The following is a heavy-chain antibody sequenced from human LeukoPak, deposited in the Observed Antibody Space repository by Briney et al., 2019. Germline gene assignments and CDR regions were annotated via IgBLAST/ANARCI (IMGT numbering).Heavy chain of an antibody. CDR2: IYYSGST. V-gene: IGHV4-59*01. CDR3: ARGSSWYPYYMDV. D-gene: IGHD6-13*01. Sequence: PSETLSPTCTVSGGSISSYYWSWIRQPPGKGLEWIGYIYYSGSTNYNPSLKSRVTISVDTSKNQFSLKLSSVTAADTAVYYCARGSSWYPYYMDVWGKGTTVTVSS. CDR1: GGSISSYY. J-gene: IGHJ6*03.